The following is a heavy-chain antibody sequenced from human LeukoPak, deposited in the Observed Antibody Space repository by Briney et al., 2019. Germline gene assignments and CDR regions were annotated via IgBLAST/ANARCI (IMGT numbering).Heavy chain of an antibody. Sequence: SETLSLTCAVYGGSFSGYYWSWIRQPPGKGLEWIGEINHSGSTNYNPSLKSRVTISVDTSKNQFSLKLSSVTAADTAVYYCARSRGYSYGYVEWFDPWGQGTLVTVPS. CDR3: ARSRGYSYGYVEWFDP. J-gene: IGHJ5*02. V-gene: IGHV4-34*01. CDR2: INHSGST. D-gene: IGHD5-18*01. CDR1: GGSFSGYY.